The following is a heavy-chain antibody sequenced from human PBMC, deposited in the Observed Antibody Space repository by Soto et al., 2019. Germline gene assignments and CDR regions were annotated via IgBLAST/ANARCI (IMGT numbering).Heavy chain of an antibody. CDR2: MSHSGGT. CDR1: GGSVNSGNYY. V-gene: IGHV4-34*01. Sequence: QVQLQQWGAGLLKLSETLSLTCAVFGGSVNSGNYYWSWIRQPPGKGLEWIGEMSHSGGTHFNPSLKSRVTISADTSKNQFSLKMSSVTAADTSLYYCARVERGTATTVVDAFDIWGPGTMVTVSS. J-gene: IGHJ3*02. CDR3: ARVERGTATTVVDAFDI. D-gene: IGHD1-1*01.